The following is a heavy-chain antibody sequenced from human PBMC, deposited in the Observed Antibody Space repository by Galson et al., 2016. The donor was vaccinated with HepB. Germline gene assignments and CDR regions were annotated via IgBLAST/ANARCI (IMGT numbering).Heavy chain of an antibody. D-gene: IGHD5-18*01. V-gene: IGHV3-33*01. CDR2: IWHDGSNK. Sequence: SLRLSCAASGFTFSAYGMHWVRQAPGKGLEWVAVIWHDGSNKYYADSVKGRFTISRDNSKNTLYLQMNTLRDEDTAVYCCARAFRYGFVTHYYGMDAWGQGTTVTVSS. J-gene: IGHJ6*02. CDR1: GFTFSAYG. CDR3: ARAFRYGFVTHYYGMDA.